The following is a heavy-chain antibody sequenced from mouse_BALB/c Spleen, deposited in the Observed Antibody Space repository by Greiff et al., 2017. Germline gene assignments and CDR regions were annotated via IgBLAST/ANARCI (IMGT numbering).Heavy chain of an antibody. D-gene: IGHD2-3*01. CDR2: INPNNGGT. V-gene: IGHV1-18*01. CDR3: ARVPLIYDGYPAWFAY. J-gene: IGHJ3*01. CDR1: GYTFTDYN. Sequence: EVQLQQSGPELVKPGASVKIPCKASGYTFTDYNMDWVKPSHGKSLEWIGDINPNNGGTIYNQKFKGKATLTVDKSSSTAYMELRSLTSEDTAVYYCARVPLIYDGYPAWFAYWGQGTLVTVSA.